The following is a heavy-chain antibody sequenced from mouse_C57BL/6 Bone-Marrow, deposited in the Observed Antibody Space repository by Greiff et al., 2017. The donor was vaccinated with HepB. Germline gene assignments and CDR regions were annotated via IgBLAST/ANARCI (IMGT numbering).Heavy chain of an antibody. Sequence: DVQLVESGGGLVKPGGSLKLSCAASGFTFSDYGMHWVRQAPEKGLEWVAYISSGSSTIYYADTVKGRFTISRDNAKNTLFLQMTSLRSEDTAMYYCARGSSYRNWYFDVWGTGTTVTVSS. CDR1: GFTFSDYG. J-gene: IGHJ1*03. CDR2: ISSGSSTI. V-gene: IGHV5-17*01. CDR3: ARGSSYRNWYFDV. D-gene: IGHD1-1*01.